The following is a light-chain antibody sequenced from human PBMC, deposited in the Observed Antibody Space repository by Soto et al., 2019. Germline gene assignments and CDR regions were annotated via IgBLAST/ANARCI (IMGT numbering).Light chain of an antibody. Sequence: EIVLTQSPGTLSLSPGETATLSCRASESVSTNLAWYQQKAGQAPRLLIYAASTRATGIPDRFSGSGSGTDFTLTISRLEPEDFAVYYCQQYGSSGTFGQGTKVDIK. CDR2: AAS. V-gene: IGKV3-20*01. CDR1: ESVSTN. CDR3: QQYGSSGT. J-gene: IGKJ1*01.